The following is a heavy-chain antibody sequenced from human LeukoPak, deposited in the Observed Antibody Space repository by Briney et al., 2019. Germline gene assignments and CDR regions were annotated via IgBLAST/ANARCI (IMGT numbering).Heavy chain of an antibody. D-gene: IGHD6-13*01. V-gene: IGHV3-23*01. J-gene: IGHJ4*02. CDR3: AKAILPRIATAGKTDS. CDR2: ISGDGHST. CDR1: GFTFSSYA. Sequence: GGSLKLSCAASGFTFSSYAMSWVRQAPGKGLEWVSIISGDGHSTYYADSVKGRFTISRDTSKNTLYLQMNGLRAEDTAVYYCAKAILPRIATAGKTDSWGQGTLVTVSS.